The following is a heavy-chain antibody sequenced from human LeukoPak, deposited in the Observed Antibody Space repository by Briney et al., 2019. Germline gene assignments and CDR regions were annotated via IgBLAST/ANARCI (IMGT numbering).Heavy chain of an antibody. CDR1: GSTFSSYA. V-gene: IGHV3-30-3*01. Sequence: GTSLRLSCAASGSTFSSYAMHWVRQAPGKGLEWVAVISYDGSSKSYADSVKDRFTISRDNSKNTLSLQMNRLRTEDTAVYFCARGTGYYYYYDAMDVWGQGSTVTVSS. J-gene: IGHJ6*02. CDR3: ARGTGYYYYYDAMDV. CDR2: ISYDGSSK. D-gene: IGHD2-8*02.